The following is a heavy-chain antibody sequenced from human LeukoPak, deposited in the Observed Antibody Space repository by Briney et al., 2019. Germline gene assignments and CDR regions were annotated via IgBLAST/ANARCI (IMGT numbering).Heavy chain of an antibody. CDR2: IYHSGST. D-gene: IGHD2-2*01. V-gene: IGHV4-30-2*01. J-gene: IGHJ6*03. CDR3: ARVGVVVPESPYYYYYMDV. Sequence: SETLSLTCTVSGGSISSGGYYWSWIRQPPGKGLEWIGYIYHSGSTYYNPSLKSRVTISVDRSKNQFSLKLSSVTAADTAVYYCARVGVVVPESPYYYYYMDVWGKGTTVTVSS. CDR1: GGSISSGGYY.